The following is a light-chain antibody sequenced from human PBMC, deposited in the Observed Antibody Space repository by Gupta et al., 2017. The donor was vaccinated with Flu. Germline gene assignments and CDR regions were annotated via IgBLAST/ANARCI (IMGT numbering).Light chain of an antibody. CDR1: ALPKQF. CDR2: KDS. Sequence: SSALTQPPSLSVSPGQTARITCSGDALPKQFVYWYQQKPGQAPVLVIYKDSERPTGIPERFSGSTSGTTVTLTINGVQAEDEADYYCQSADITETYVVFGGGTKVTVL. CDR3: QSADITETYVV. V-gene: IGLV3-25*03. J-gene: IGLJ2*01.